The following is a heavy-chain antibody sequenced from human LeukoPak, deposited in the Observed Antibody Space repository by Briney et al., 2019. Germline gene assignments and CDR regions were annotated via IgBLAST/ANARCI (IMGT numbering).Heavy chain of an antibody. V-gene: IGHV1-18*01. D-gene: IGHD3-22*01. Sequence: ASVKVSCKASGYTFTSYGISWVRQAPGHRLEWMGWISAYNGNTNYAQKLQGRVTMTTDTSTSTAYMELRSLRSDDTAVYYCARGGSYYDSSGYYYSTTGDYWGQGTLVTVSS. CDR1: GYTFTSYG. CDR3: ARGGSYYDSSGYYYSTTGDY. CDR2: ISAYNGNT. J-gene: IGHJ4*02.